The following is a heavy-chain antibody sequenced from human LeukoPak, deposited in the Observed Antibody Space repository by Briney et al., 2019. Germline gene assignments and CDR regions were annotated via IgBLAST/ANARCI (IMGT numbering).Heavy chain of an antibody. CDR1: GGSFSGYY. J-gene: IGHJ5*02. CDR2: INHSGST. CDR3: ASAVPFDCSSTSCYEFYNWFDP. D-gene: IGHD2-2*01. V-gene: IGHV4-34*01. Sequence: SETLSLTCAVYGGSFSGYYWSWIRQPPGKGLEWIGEINHSGSTNYNPSLKTRVTISVDTSKNQFSLKLSSVTAADTAVYYCASAVPFDCSSTSCYEFYNWFDPWGQGTLVTVSS.